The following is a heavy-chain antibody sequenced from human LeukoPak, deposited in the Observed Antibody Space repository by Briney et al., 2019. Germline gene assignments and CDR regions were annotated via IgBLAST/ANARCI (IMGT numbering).Heavy chain of an antibody. D-gene: IGHD2-2*01. Sequence: SQTLSLTCAVSGGSISSGGYSWSWIRQPPGKGLEWIGYIYHSGSTYYNPSLKSRVTISVDRSKNQFSLKLSSVTAADTAVYYCAGAIVVVPAAIVGWFDPWGQGTLVTVSS. CDR2: IYHSGST. CDR1: GGSISSGGYS. CDR3: AGAIVVVPAAIVGWFDP. V-gene: IGHV4-30-2*01. J-gene: IGHJ5*02.